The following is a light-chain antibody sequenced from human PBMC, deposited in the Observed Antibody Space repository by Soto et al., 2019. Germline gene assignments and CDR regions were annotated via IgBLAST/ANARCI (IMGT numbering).Light chain of an antibody. CDR3: CSYAGSSTYV. CDR2: EDS. J-gene: IGLJ1*01. Sequence: QSVLTQPASVSGSPGQSITISCTGTSSDFGSYNLVSWYQQHPGKAPKLMIYEDSKWPSGVSNRFSGSKSGNTASLTISGLQAEDDADYYCCSYAGSSTYVFGTGTKLTVL. CDR1: SSDFGSYNL. V-gene: IGLV2-23*01.